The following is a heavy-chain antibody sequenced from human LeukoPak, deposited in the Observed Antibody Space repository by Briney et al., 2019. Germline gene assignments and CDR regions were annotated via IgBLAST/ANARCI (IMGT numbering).Heavy chain of an antibody. CDR2: SYSEEWVAISYSGGTS. CDR1: GFTVSTDH. CDR3: ASSLSSGWGPIDDY. J-gene: IGHJ4*02. D-gene: IGHD6-19*01. Sequence: GGSLRLSCAASGFTVSTDHMSWVRQAPGKGLEWVAISYSEEWVAISYSGGTSQYAESVKGRLTISRDNSKNMVYLQMSSLRAEDTAVYYCASSLSSGWGPIDDYWGQGTLVTVSS. V-gene: IGHV3-53*01.